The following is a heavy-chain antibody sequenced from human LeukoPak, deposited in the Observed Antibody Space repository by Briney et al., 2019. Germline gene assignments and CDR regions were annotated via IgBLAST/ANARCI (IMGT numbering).Heavy chain of an antibody. CDR2: INPNSGGT. CDR3: ASPRVGGSYYYFDY. J-gene: IGHJ4*02. CDR1: GYTFTDYS. D-gene: IGHD1-26*01. Sequence: ASVKVSCEASGYTFTDYSIHWVRQAPGQGLEWMGWINPNSGGTNYAQKFQGRVTMTRDTSISTAYMELSRLRSDDTAVYYCASPRVGGSYYYFDYWGQGTLVTVSS. V-gene: IGHV1-2*02.